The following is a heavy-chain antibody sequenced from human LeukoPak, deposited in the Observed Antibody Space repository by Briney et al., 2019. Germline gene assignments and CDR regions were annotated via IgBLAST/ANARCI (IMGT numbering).Heavy chain of an antibody. Sequence: NPSETLSLTCTVSGGSISSGGYYRSWIRQHPGKGLEWIGYIYYSGSTYYNPSLKSRVTISVDTSKNQFSLKLSSVTAADTAVYYCARGTDYYDSSGHYYFDYWGQGTLVTVSS. CDR2: IYYSGST. D-gene: IGHD3-22*01. CDR1: GGSISSGGYY. V-gene: IGHV4-31*03. J-gene: IGHJ4*02. CDR3: ARGTDYYDSSGHYYFDY.